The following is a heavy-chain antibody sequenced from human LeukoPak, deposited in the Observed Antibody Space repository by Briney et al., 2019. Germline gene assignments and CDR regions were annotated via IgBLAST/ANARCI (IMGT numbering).Heavy chain of an antibody. V-gene: IGHV3-23*01. Sequence: GASLRPSCAGSGFTFRTYAMGWVRQAPGEGLEWVSSINSGGDDTYYADSVKGRFTISRDNFKNTLYLQMNSLRAEDTAVYYCVKPPRLSIIRGEGMDVWGQGTTVTVSS. CDR1: GFTFRTYA. CDR2: INSGGDDT. J-gene: IGHJ6*02. D-gene: IGHD3-10*01. CDR3: VKPPRLSIIRGEGMDV.